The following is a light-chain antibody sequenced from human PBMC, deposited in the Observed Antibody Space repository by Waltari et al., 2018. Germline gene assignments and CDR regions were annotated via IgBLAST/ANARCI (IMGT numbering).Light chain of an antibody. CDR3: FSYTTSKTYI. CDR2: DVS. V-gene: IGLV2-14*03. J-gene: IGLJ1*01. CDR1: SSDVGAFNF. Sequence: QSALAQPASVSGSPGQSLAMSCAGTSSDVGAFNFVSWYQQYPGKAPKLIIYDVSVRPSGVSDRFSGSNSGNTASLTISGLQAEDEADYYCFSYTTSKTYISGSGTKVSVL.